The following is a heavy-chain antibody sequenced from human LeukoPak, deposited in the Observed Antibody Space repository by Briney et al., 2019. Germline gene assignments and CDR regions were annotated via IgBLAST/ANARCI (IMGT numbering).Heavy chain of an antibody. CDR2: INPSGGST. J-gene: IGHJ4*02. D-gene: IGHD2-2*01. Sequence: AASVKVSCKASGYTFTGSYMHWVRQAPGQGLEWMGIINPSGGSTSYAQKFQGRVTMTRDMSTSTVYMELSSLRSEDTAVYYCARDPIVVVPAAISPNFDYWGQGTLVPVSS. CDR3: ARDPIVVVPAAISPNFDY. CDR1: GYTFTGSY. V-gene: IGHV1-46*01.